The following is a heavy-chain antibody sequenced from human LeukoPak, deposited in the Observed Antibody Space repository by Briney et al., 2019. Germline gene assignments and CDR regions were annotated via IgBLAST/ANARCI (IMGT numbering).Heavy chain of an antibody. V-gene: IGHV4-59*01. Sequence: SENLSRTCTVSGASSSSYYWSWIRQPPGKGLEWIGDIYYSGSIKYNPSLKSRVTMSVDTSKNQFSLKLSSVTAADTAIYYCARENPSGYYNRPIDYWGQGTLVTVSS. CDR1: GASSSSYY. J-gene: IGHJ4*02. D-gene: IGHD3-22*01. CDR3: ARENPSGYYNRPIDY. CDR2: IYYSGSI.